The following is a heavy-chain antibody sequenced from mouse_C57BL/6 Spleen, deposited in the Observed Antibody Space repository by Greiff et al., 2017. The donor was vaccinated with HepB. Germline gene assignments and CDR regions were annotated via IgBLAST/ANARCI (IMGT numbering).Heavy chain of an antibody. Sequence: EVMLVESGGGLVKPGGSLKLSCAASGFTFSDYGMHWVRQAPEKGLEWVAYISSGSSTIYYADTVKGRFTISRDNAKNTLFLQMTSLRSEDTAMYYCARGDYGNLYAMDYWGQGTSVTVSS. V-gene: IGHV5-17*01. D-gene: IGHD1-1*01. CDR2: ISSGSSTI. CDR1: GFTFSDYG. J-gene: IGHJ4*01. CDR3: ARGDYGNLYAMDY.